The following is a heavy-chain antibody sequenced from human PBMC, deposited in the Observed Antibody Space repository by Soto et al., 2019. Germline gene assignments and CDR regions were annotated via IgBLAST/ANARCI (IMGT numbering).Heavy chain of an antibody. CDR2: ISWRVSWRDGNP. CDR3: ARDDTVGAFRY. D-gene: IGHD1-26*01. CDR1: GFTSENFG. Sequence: EVQLAESGGGVVRPGGSLRLSCAGSGFTSENFGMSWVRQVPGKGLEWVAGISWRVSWRDGNPGYADSVKGRFTISRDNTKNFLYLQMDSLRVEDTALYYCARDDTVGAFRYWGQGTLVTVSS. V-gene: IGHV3-20*04. J-gene: IGHJ4*02.